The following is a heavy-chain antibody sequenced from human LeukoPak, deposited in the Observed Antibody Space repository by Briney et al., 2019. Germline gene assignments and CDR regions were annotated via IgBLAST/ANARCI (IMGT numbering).Heavy chain of an antibody. V-gene: IGHV3-7*03. CDR3: ARGGYYYGQYFGLTDAFDI. CDR2: IKQDGSEK. CDR1: GFTFSSFW. Sequence: GGSLRLSCAASGFTFSSFWMSWVRQAPGKGLEWVANIKQDGSEKFYVDSVKGRFTISRDNAKNSLYLQMNSLRAEDTAVYYCARGGYYYGQYFGLTDAFDIWGQGTMVTVSS. J-gene: IGHJ3*02. D-gene: IGHD3-22*01.